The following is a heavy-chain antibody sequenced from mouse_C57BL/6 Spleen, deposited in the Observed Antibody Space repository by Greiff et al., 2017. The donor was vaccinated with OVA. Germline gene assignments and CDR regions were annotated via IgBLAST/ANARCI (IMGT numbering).Heavy chain of an antibody. CDR1: GYTFTSYW. CDR2: IDPSDSYT. V-gene: IGHV1-69*01. J-gene: IGHJ2*01. Sequence: QVQLQQPGAELVMPGASVKLSCKASGYTFTSYWMHWVKQRPGQGLEWIGEIDPSDSYTNYNQKFKGKSTLTVDKSSSTAYMQLSSLTSEDSAVYYCARLDGYYVGYWGQGTTLTVSS. D-gene: IGHD2-3*01. CDR3: ARLDGYYVGY.